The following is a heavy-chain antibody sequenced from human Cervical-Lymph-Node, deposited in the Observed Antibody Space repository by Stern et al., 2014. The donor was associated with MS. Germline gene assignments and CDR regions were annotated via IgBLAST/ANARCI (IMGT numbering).Heavy chain of an antibody. Sequence: QVTLRESGPTLVKPTQTLTLTCTFSGFSLNTNGEGVGWIRQPPGKALEWLAVIYWDADERYRPSLNSRLTITKDTSKNQVVLTMAYMDPVDTGTYYCAHTTVTFDEAYGLDVWGQGTTVTVSS. V-gene: IGHV2-5*02. J-gene: IGHJ6*02. CDR3: AHTTVTFDEAYGLDV. D-gene: IGHD4-17*01. CDR2: IYWDADE. CDR1: GFSLNTNGEG.